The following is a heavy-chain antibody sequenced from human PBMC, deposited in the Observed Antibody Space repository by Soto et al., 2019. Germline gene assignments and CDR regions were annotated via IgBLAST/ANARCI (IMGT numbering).Heavy chain of an antibody. CDR2: VSFDGSNK. CDR3: AKDLVSGILGA. D-gene: IGHD1-1*01. J-gene: IGHJ4*02. V-gene: IGHV3-30*18. CDR1: GFTFSNSV. Sequence: QVQLVESGGGVVQPGTSLRLSCAASGFTFSNSVMHWVRQAPGKGLEGVAAVSFDGSNKDYADSVRGRFTISRDNSKNTLHLHMNSLKADDTAVYYCAKDLVSGILGAWGQGTLVTVSS.